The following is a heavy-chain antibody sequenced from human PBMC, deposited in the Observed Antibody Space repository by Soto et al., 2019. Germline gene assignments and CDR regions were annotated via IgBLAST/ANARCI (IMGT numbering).Heavy chain of an antibody. D-gene: IGHD5-18*01. J-gene: IGHJ4*02. CDR1: GFTFSSYA. CDR3: ASPRGYSYGYPYFDY. Sequence: GGSLRLSCAASGFTFSSYAMHWVRQAPGKGLEWVAVISYDGSNKYYADSVKGRFTISRDNSKNTLYLQMNSLRAEDTAVYYCASPRGYSYGYPYFDYWGQGTLVIVSS. CDR2: ISYDGSNK. V-gene: IGHV3-30-3*01.